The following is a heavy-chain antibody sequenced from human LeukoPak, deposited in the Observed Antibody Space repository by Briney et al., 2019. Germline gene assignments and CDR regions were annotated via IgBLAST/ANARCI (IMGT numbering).Heavy chain of an antibody. J-gene: IGHJ4*02. D-gene: IGHD2-15*01. V-gene: IGHV3-21*01. CDR1: GFTFSSYD. CDR3: VREGGHDY. Sequence: GGSLRLSCAASGFTFSSYDMNWVRQAPGKGLEWVSSISGGSTYIYYADSVKGRFTISRDNAKNSLYLQMNSLRAEDTAVYHCVREGGHDYWGQGTLVTVSS. CDR2: ISGGSTYI.